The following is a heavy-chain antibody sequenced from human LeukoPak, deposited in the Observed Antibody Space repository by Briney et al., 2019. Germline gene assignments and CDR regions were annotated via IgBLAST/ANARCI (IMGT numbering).Heavy chain of an antibody. D-gene: IGHD2-8*01. V-gene: IGHV3-11*01. CDR3: ASVHYYGMEV. CDR2: ISSSGRII. CDR1: GFTFSDYY. Sequence: GGSLRLSCAASGFTFSDYYMSWIRQAPGKGLEWVSYISSSGRIIYYADSVKGRSTISRDNAKNSLFLQMNSLRAEDTAVYYCASVHYYGMEVWGQGTTVTVSS. J-gene: IGHJ6*02.